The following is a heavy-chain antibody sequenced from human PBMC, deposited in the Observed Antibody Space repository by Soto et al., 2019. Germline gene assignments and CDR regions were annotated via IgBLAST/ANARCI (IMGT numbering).Heavy chain of an antibody. D-gene: IGHD6-13*01. CDR3: TRDRIAAAGNLEYYYYYYGMDV. Sequence: GGSLRLSCTASGFTFGDYAMSWFRQAPGKGLEWVGFIRSKAYGGTTEYAASVKGRFTISRDDSKSIAYLQMNSLKTEDAAVYYCTRDRIAAAGNLEYYYYYYGMDVWGQGTTVTVSS. J-gene: IGHJ6*02. V-gene: IGHV3-49*03. CDR2: IRSKAYGGTT. CDR1: GFTFGDYA.